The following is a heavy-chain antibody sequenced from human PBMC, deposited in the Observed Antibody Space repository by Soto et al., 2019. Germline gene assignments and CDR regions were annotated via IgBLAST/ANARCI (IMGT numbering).Heavy chain of an antibody. CDR1: GYTFTNYY. J-gene: IGHJ6*02. CDR3: ARESLVVVTATVDIFYNYSGLDV. CDR2: IDPSGGST. D-gene: IGHD2-21*02. V-gene: IGHV1-46*01. Sequence: QVQLLQSGAEVKKPGASVKVSCKASGYTFTNYYIHWVRQAPGQGLEWMGIIDPSGGSTTYAQKFQGRVTMTRDTSTSTVYMELSSLRSEDTALYYCARESLVVVTATVDIFYNYSGLDVWGQGTTVTVSS.